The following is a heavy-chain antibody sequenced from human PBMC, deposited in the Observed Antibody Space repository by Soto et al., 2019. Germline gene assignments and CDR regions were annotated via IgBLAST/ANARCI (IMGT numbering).Heavy chain of an antibody. V-gene: IGHV3-30*18. CDR3: AKDSTAVVTAIGSWYFDL. J-gene: IGHJ2*01. CDR2: ISYDGSNK. CDR1: GFTFSSYG. D-gene: IGHD2-21*02. Sequence: QVQLVESGGGVVQPGRSLRLSCAASGFTFSSYGMHWVRQAPGTGLEWVAVISYDGSNKYYADSVKGRFTISRDTSKHTRYLPSTSLRAAATAVYYSAKDSTAVVTAIGSWYFDLWGHGTLVTVPS.